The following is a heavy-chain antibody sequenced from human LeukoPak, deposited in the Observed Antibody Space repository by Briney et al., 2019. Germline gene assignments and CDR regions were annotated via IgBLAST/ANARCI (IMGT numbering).Heavy chain of an antibody. J-gene: IGHJ5*02. CDR2: ISRSATTI. CDR3: ARDPSGVGWFDP. CDR1: GFSFSTYS. V-gene: IGHV3-48*04. D-gene: IGHD2-15*01. Sequence: GGSLRLSCAASGFSFSTYSMNWVRQAPGKGLEWVSSISRSATTIYYADSVKGRFTISRDNAKNSLYLQMNSLRAEDTAVYYCARDPSGVGWFDPWGQGTLVTVSS.